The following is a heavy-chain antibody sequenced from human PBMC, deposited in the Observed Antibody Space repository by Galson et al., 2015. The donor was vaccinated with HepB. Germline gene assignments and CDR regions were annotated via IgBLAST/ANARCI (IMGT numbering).Heavy chain of an antibody. CDR2: ISSSSSYI. D-gene: IGHD3-22*01. Sequence: SLRLSCAASGFTFSSYSMNWVRQAPGKGLEWVSSISSSSSYIYYADSVKGRFTISRDNAKNSLYLQMNSLRAEDTAVYYCARDLLTMINYYYGMDVWGQGTTVTVSS. CDR3: ARDLLTMINYYYGMDV. V-gene: IGHV3-21*01. CDR1: GFTFSSYS. J-gene: IGHJ6*02.